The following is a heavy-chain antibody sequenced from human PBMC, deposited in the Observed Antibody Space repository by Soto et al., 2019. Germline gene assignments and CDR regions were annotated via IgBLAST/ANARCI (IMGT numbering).Heavy chain of an antibody. CDR2: ISSSSSYI. V-gene: IGHV3-21*01. J-gene: IGHJ3*02. CDR1: GFTFSSYS. CDR3: ARRTNHEVRAFDI. D-gene: IGHD3-10*01. Sequence: GGSLRLSCAASGFTFSSYSMNWVRQAPGKGLEWVSSISSSSSYIYYADSVKGRFTISRDNAKNSLYLQMNSLRAEDTAVYYCARRTNHEVRAFDIWGQGTMVTVSS.